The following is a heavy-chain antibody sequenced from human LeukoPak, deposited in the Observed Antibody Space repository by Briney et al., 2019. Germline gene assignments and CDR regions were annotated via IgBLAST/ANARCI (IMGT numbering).Heavy chain of an antibody. CDR1: GGSISSSSYY. D-gene: IGHD3-22*01. V-gene: IGHV4-39*01. J-gene: IGHJ4*02. CDR2: IYYSGST. Sequence: SETLSLTCTVSGGSISSSSYYWGWIRQPPEKGLEWIGSIYYSGSTYYNPSLKSRVTISVDTSKNQFSLKLSSVTAADTAVYYCARRDYYDSSGSNFDYWGQGTLVTVSS. CDR3: ARRDYYDSSGSNFDY.